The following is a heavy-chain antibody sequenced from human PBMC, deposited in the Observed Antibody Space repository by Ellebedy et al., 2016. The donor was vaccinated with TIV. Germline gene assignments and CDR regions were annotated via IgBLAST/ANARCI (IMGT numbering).Heavy chain of an antibody. CDR3: VKDDDYYGSGRKGCY. D-gene: IGHD3-10*01. CDR2: ISSNGGST. Sequence: GGSLRLSXSASGFTFSSYAMHWVRQAPGKGLEYVSAISSNGGSTYYADSVKGRFTISRDNSKNTLYLQMSSLRAEDTAVYYCVKDDDYYGSGRKGCYWGQGTLVTVSS. V-gene: IGHV3-64D*06. J-gene: IGHJ4*02. CDR1: GFTFSSYA.